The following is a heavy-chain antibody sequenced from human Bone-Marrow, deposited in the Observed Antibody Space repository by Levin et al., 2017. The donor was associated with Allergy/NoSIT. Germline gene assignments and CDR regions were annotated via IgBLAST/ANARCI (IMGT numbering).Heavy chain of an antibody. CDR2: IDWDDDK. Sequence: ESGPTLVKPTQTLTLTCTFSGFSLSTSGMCVSWIRQPPGKALEWLARIDWDDDKFYSTSLKTRLSLSKDTSKNQVVLTMTNMDPVDTATYFCARIPSHCVSTNCYTGNNWGQGTLVTVSS. D-gene: IGHD2-2*01. V-gene: IGHV2-70*17. CDR1: GFSLSTSGMC. CDR3: ARIPSHCVSTNCYTGNN. J-gene: IGHJ4*02.